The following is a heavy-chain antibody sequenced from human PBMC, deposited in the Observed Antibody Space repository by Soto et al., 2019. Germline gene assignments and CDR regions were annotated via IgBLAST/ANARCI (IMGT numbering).Heavy chain of an antibody. V-gene: IGHV3-23*01. Sequence: GGSLRLSCAASGFPFSSSCMHWVRQAPGKGLVWVSPINGSGGSTNYADSVKGRFTISRDNSKNTLYLQMNSLRAEDTAVYYCATHGLYYDFWSGRTNYYYGMDVWGQGTTVTVSS. J-gene: IGHJ6*02. CDR1: GFPFSSSC. D-gene: IGHD3-3*01. CDR2: INGSGGST. CDR3: ATHGLYYDFWSGRTNYYYGMDV.